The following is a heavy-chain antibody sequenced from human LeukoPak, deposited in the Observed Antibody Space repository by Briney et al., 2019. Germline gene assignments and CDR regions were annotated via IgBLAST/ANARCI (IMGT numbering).Heavy chain of an antibody. D-gene: IGHD4-17*01. CDR2: IYYSGNT. Sequence: SETLSLTCNVSGGSNRSGPYYWGWIRQPPGKRLEWIGSIYYSGNTQYSPSLRSRVTISVDTSKNEFSLKLRSVTAADTAVYYCARLHDYGDYYADYWGQGTLVTVSS. CDR1: GGSNRSGPYY. J-gene: IGHJ4*02. CDR3: ARLHDYGDYYADY. V-gene: IGHV4-39*01.